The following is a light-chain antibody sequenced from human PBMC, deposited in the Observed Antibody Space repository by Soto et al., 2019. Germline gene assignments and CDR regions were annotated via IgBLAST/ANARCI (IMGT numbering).Light chain of an antibody. Sequence: SRSGSVGDRVTITCRASQSISSYLNWYQQKPGKAPKLLIYAASSLQSGVPSRFSGSGSGTDFTLTICSLQPEDVAPYCCKQSSSPSWRFGQGTKVDIK. CDR1: QSISSY. V-gene: IGKV1-39*01. CDR2: AAS. J-gene: IGKJ1*01. CDR3: KQSSSPSWR.